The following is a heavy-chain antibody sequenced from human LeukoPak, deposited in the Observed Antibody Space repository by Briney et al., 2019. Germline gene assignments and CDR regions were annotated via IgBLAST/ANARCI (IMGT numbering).Heavy chain of an antibody. J-gene: IGHJ5*02. CDR1: GFLVTSTH. CDR3: ARDRAGRRSSWVEFDL. CDR2: IYDDGGT. Sequence: HPGGSLRLSCTVSGFLVTSTHMDWVRQAPGKGPEWVGIIYDDGGTVHAESVKGRFTISRDNSKNTMYLQMNSLRPEDSAVYYCARDRAGRRSSWVEFDLWGQGMLVTVS. V-gene: IGHV3-53*05. D-gene: IGHD3-10*01.